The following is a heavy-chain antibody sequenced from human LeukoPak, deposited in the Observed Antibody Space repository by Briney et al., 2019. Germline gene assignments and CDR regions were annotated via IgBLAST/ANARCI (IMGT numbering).Heavy chain of an antibody. J-gene: IGHJ4*02. CDR3: ARDSTEGGTFAYYFDY. Sequence: PGGSLRLSCAASGFIFSSYGMHWVRQAPGKGLEWVAVIWYDGSHKSYADSVKGRFTISRDNSKNTLYLQMSSLRAEDTAVYYCARDSTEGGTFAYYFDYWGQGTLVTVSS. D-gene: IGHD1-26*01. CDR1: GFIFSSYG. CDR2: IWYDGSHK. V-gene: IGHV3-33*01.